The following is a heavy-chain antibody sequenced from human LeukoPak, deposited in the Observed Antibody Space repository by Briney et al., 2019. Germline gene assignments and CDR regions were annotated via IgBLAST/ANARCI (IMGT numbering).Heavy chain of an antibody. CDR1: GFTFSSYA. Sequence: GGSLRLSCAASGFTFSSYAMSWVRQAPGKGLEWVSAISGSGGSTYYADSVKGRFTISRDNSKNMLYLQMNSLRVEDTAVYYCAKAAVVASTPFDYWGQGTLVTVSS. CDR3: AKAAVVASTPFDY. CDR2: ISGSGGST. V-gene: IGHV3-23*01. D-gene: IGHD3-22*01. J-gene: IGHJ4*02.